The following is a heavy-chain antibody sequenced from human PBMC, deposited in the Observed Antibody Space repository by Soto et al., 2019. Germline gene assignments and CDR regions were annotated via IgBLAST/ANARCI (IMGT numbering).Heavy chain of an antibody. D-gene: IGHD6-19*01. CDR2: IYPTDSDT. J-gene: IGHJ4*02. CDR1: GYSFTSFW. CDR3: ARVQFSSGWYYDN. V-gene: IGHV5-51*01. Sequence: PGPSLKISCEASGYSFTSFWIGWLRQMPGQGVECMGIIYPTDSDTRYSPSFKGQVTISADKSISTTYLQWSSLKASDTAMYYCARVQFSSGWYYDNWGQGTLVTVSS.